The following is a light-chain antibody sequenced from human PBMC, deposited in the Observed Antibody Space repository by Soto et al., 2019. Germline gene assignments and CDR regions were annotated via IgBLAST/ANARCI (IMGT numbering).Light chain of an antibody. CDR2: QDT. V-gene: IGLV3-1*01. CDR1: NLGDKY. Sequence: SYELTQPPSVSVSPGQTASITCSGDNLGDKYACWYQQKPGQSPVLVIYQDTKRPSGIPERFSGSNSGNTATLTISGTQAMDEADYYCQAWDSSTAHVLFGGGTKLTVL. J-gene: IGLJ2*01. CDR3: QAWDSSTAHVL.